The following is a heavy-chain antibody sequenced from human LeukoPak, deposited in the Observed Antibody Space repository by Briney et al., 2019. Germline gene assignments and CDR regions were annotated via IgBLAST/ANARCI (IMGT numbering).Heavy chain of an antibody. J-gene: IGHJ4*02. Sequence: SETLSLTCSVSNELITHSTYYWGWVRQPSGKGLEWIGSINYRGTINYRGGTGMTYYNPSLKSRVTILGDTSENQFFLKVNSVTAADTGVYYCVRAVSLLPPAWWGQGIPVTVSS. D-gene: IGHD2-15*01. CDR3: VRAVSLLPPAW. V-gene: IGHV4-39*07. CDR1: NELITHSTYY. CDR2: INYRGTINYRGGTGMT.